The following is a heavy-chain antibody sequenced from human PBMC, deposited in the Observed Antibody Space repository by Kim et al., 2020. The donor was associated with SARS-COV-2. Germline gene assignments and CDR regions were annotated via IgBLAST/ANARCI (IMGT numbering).Heavy chain of an antibody. D-gene: IGHD6-6*01. J-gene: IGHJ4*02. CDR3: ASASPFKEFSD. V-gene: IGHV4-39*07. Sequence: YYNPSLKSRVTISVDTSKNQFSLKLSSVTAADTAVYYCASASPFKEFSDWGQGTLVTVSS.